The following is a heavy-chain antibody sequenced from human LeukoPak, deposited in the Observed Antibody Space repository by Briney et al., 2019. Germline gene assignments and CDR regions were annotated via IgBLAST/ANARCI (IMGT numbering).Heavy chain of an antibody. V-gene: IGHV4-59*01. J-gene: IGHJ4*02. D-gene: IGHD6-19*01. CDR2: IDYSGGT. Sequence: SETLSLTCSVSGASINNYYWSWIRQPPGKALEWIGYIDYSGGTNFNPSLRSRVTLSLDASKNQFSLKLSSVTAADTAVYYCARVGSGSFDYWGQGTLVTVSS. CDR1: GASINNYY. CDR3: ARVGSGSFDY.